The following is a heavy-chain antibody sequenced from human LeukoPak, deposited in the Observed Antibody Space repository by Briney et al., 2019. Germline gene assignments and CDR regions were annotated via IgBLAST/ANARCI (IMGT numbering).Heavy chain of an antibody. D-gene: IGHD6-19*01. J-gene: IGHJ4*02. Sequence: PGGALTDSCVGSGFTHGQYVMHWVRQAPGKGLAWVSYISSSGDTVYYPDSVKGRFTISRDNAKNSLYLQMNSMRGEDTAVYYCARGGAVAGLFWGQGTLVTVSS. CDR3: ARGGAVAGLF. CDR2: ISSSGDTV. V-gene: IGHV3-48*03. CDR1: GFTHGQYV.